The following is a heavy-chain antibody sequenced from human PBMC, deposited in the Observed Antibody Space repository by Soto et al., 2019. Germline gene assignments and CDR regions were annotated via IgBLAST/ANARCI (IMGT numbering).Heavy chain of an antibody. CDR3: ARDVDSGYDQLIYYFDY. CDR2: ISSSSSYI. V-gene: IGHV3-21*01. J-gene: IGHJ4*02. CDR1: GFTFSSYS. D-gene: IGHD5-12*01. Sequence: GGSLRLSCAASGFTFSSYSMNWVRQAPGKGLEWVSSISSSSSYIYYADSVKGRFTISRDNAKNSLYLQMNSLRAEDTAVYYCARDVDSGYDQLIYYFDYWGQGTLVTVSS.